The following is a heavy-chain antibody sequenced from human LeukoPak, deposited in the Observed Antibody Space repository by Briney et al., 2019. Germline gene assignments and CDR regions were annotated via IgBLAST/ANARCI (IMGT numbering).Heavy chain of an antibody. J-gene: IGHJ4*02. CDR2: THYSGTG. V-gene: IGHV4-59*01. CDR1: GGPIIASY. D-gene: IGHD3-22*01. Sequence: SETLSLTCAVSGGPIIASYWSWIRQPPGKGLEWIGYTHYSGTGNYNPSLKSRVTISIDTSKNRLSLRLTSVTAADTAVYYCARVRFYDTTGYSTSYYLDYWGQGALVTVSS. CDR3: ARVRFYDTTGYSTSYYLDY.